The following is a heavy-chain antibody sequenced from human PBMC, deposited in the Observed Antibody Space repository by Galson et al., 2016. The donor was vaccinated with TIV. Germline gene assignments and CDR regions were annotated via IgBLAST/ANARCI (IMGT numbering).Heavy chain of an antibody. CDR2: ISAYSGDT. CDR1: GYTFNKYG. V-gene: IGHV1-18*04. CDR3: TRARGSMTMILVVDYYFGMDV. J-gene: IGHJ6*02. Sequence: SVKVSCKASGYTFNKYGVSWVRQAPGQGLEWMEWISAYSGDTNYAQKFQGRVTMTTDTYTSTAYMDLRSLRSDDTAVYYCTRARGSMTMILVVDYYFGMDVWGQGTTVTVSS. D-gene: IGHD3-22*01.